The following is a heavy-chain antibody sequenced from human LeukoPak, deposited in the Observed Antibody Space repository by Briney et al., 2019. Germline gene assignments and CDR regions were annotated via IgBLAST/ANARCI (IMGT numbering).Heavy chain of an antibody. V-gene: IGHV3-53*04. CDR1: GFTFSSYA. D-gene: IGHD2-15*01. J-gene: IGHJ2*01. CDR3: ARAGCSGGSCYSGDFDL. Sequence: GGSLRLSCAASGFTFSSYAMSWVRQAPGKGLEWVSVIYSGGSTYYADSVKGRFTISRHNSKNTLYLQMNSLRAEDTAVYYCARAGCSGGSCYSGDFDLWGRGTLVTVSS. CDR2: IYSGGST.